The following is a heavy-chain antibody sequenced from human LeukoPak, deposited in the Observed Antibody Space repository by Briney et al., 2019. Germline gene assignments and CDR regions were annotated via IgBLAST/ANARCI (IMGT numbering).Heavy chain of an antibody. Sequence: PSETLSLTCTVSGGSISSYYWSWIRQPPGKGLEWIGYIYTSGSTNYDPSLKSRVTISVDTSKNQFSLKLSSVTAADTAVYYCARHAGDATGGCYYYYMDVWGKGTTVTVSS. CDR1: GGSISSYY. D-gene: IGHD7-27*01. CDR3: ARHAGDATGGCYYYYMDV. CDR2: IYTSGST. V-gene: IGHV4-4*09. J-gene: IGHJ6*03.